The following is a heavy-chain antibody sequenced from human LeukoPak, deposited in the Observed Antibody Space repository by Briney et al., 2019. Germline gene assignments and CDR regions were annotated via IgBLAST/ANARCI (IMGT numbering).Heavy chain of an antibody. CDR1: GFTFSSYG. V-gene: IGHV3-30*03. D-gene: IGHD2-15*01. J-gene: IGHJ3*02. CDR3: ARDRGGYCSGGSCYGVAFDI. Sequence: PGGSLRLSCAASGFTFSSYGMHWVRQAPGKGLEWVAVISYDGSNKYYADSVKGRFTISRDNSKNTLYLQMNSLRAEDTAVYYCARDRGGYCSGGSCYGVAFDIWGQGTMVTVSS. CDR2: ISYDGSNK.